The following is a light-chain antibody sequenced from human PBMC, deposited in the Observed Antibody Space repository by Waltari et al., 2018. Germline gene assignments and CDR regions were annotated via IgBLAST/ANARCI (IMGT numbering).Light chain of an antibody. CDR2: QDN. CDR3: QAWDSNVAV. CDR1: KLGHKY. V-gene: IGLV3-1*01. J-gene: IGLJ3*02. Sequence: SFELIQPPPESVPPGQTASVRCSGEKLGHKYVYWYQQKPGQSPMLVMFQDNKRPSGIPERFSGSNSGNTATLTISETQAIDEADYYCQAWDSNVAVFGRGTKVTVL.